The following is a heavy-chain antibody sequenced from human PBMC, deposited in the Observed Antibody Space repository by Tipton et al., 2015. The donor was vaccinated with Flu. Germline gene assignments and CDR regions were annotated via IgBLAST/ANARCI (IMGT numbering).Heavy chain of an antibody. Sequence: SLRLSCAASGFTFSRYAMSWVRQAPGKGLEWVSAISGGGAVRYFADSVKGRFITSRDNSKNILYLQMNSLRPEDTAIYYCARVIPEFVAGLSYWGQGTLVSVSA. J-gene: IGHJ4*02. CDR2: ISGGGAVR. CDR1: GFTFSRYA. V-gene: IGHV3-23*01. D-gene: IGHD6-19*01. CDR3: ARVIPEFVAGLSY.